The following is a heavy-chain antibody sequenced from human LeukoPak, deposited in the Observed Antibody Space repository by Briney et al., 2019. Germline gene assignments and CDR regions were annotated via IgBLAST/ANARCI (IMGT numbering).Heavy chain of an antibody. CDR3: ARDIAAAGSGWFDP. V-gene: IGHV4-39*07. J-gene: IGHJ5*02. D-gene: IGHD6-13*01. CDR1: GGSISSTTYY. CDR2: IYKTGST. Sequence: PSETLSLTCTVSGGSISSTTYYWAWIRQPPGKGLEWIGSIYKTGSTNYNPSLKSRVTISVDTSKNQFSLKLSSVTAADTAVYYCARDIAAAGSGWFDPWGQGTLVTVSS.